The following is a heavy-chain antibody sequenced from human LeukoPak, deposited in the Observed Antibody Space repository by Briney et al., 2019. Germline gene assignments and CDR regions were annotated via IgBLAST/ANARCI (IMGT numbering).Heavy chain of an antibody. CDR3: ARRGSGWRNWFDP. D-gene: IGHD6-19*01. Sequence: KPGESLKISCKGSGYSFTSYWSGWVRQMPGKGLERMGIIYPGDSDTRYSPSFQGQVTISADKSISTAYLQWSSLKASDTAMYYCARRGSGWRNWFDPWGQGTLVTVSS. V-gene: IGHV5-51*01. CDR1: GYSFTSYW. J-gene: IGHJ5*02. CDR2: IYPGDSDT.